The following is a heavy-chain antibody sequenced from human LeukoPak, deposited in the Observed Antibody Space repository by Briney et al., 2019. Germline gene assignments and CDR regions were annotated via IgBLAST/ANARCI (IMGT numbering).Heavy chain of an antibody. D-gene: IGHD3-22*01. CDR3: ARVTSGSAAFDI. Sequence: GASVKVSCKVSGYTLTELSMHWVRQAPGQGLEWMGWINPNSGGTNYAQKFQGRVTMTRDTSISTAYMELSRLRSDDTAVYYCARVTSGSAAFDIWGQGTMVTVSS. CDR2: INPNSGGT. V-gene: IGHV1-2*02. J-gene: IGHJ3*02. CDR1: GYTLTELS.